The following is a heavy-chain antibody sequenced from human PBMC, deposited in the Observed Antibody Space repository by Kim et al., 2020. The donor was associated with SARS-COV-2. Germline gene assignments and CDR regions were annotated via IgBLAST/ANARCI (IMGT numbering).Heavy chain of an antibody. D-gene: IGHD3-22*01. J-gene: IGHJ3*02. V-gene: IGHV4-31*03. CDR2: TYYSGST. CDR1: GGSISSGGYY. Sequence: SETLSLTCTVSGGSISSGGYYWSWIRQHPWKGLEWIGYTYYSGSTYYNPSLKSRVTISVDTSKNQFSLKLSSVTAADTAVYYCARSRITMIVVVDAFDIWGQGTMVTVSS. CDR3: ARSRITMIVVVDAFDI.